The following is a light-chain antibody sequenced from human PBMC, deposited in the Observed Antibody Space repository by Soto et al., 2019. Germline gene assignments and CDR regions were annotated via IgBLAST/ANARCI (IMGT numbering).Light chain of an antibody. CDR2: GAS. Sequence: TGLTQSPGTLSLSPGERATLSCRASQNVSSHLLVGYQQHPGQAPRLLIYGASSRATGIPDRFSGSGSGTDFSLTIRRLEPDDFAVYYCQKYGNVWTFVQGTKGAIK. CDR3: QKYGNVWT. J-gene: IGKJ1*01. CDR1: QNVSSHL. V-gene: IGKV3-20*01.